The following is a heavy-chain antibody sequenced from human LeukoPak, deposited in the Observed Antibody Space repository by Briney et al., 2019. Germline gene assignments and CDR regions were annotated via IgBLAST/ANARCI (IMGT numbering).Heavy chain of an antibody. J-gene: IGHJ4*02. V-gene: IGHV3-23*01. CDR1: GFTFSNYW. D-gene: IGHD3-10*01. CDR3: AKRYYYGSGSYSLFDY. CDR2: ISGSGGST. Sequence: GGSLRLSCEGSGFTFSNYWMGWVRQAPGKGLEWVSAISGSGGSTYYADSVKGRFTISRDNSKNTLYLQMNSLRAEDTAVYYCAKRYYYGSGSYSLFDYWGQGTLVTVSS.